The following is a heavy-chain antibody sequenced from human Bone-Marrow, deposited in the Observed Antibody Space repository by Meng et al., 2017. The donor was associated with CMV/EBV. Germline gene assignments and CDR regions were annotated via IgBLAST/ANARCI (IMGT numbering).Heavy chain of an antibody. V-gene: IGHV4-39*07. CDR1: GGSIGSSSYY. J-gene: IGHJ4*02. CDR2: ISYSGST. CDR3: SQLELRLPRY. Sequence: SETLSLTCSVSGGSIGSSSYYWDWIRQPPGKGLEYIGGISYSGSTYYNPSLKSRVTISVDTSKNQFSLKLSSVTAADTAVYYCSQLELRLPRYWGQGTRVTVSS. D-gene: IGHD1-7*01.